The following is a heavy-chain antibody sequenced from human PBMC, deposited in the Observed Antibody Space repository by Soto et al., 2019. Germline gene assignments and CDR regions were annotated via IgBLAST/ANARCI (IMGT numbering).Heavy chain of an antibody. J-gene: IGHJ5*02. CDR3: ARTSGMVSAIYSISP. CDR1: GGSISTSAYY. V-gene: IGHV4-39*01. Sequence: SETLSLTCSVSGGSISTSAYYWAWIRQPPGKGLEWIGTVYYSGSPYYNPSLESRVTISVDTSKNQFSLNLISVTAADTAVYYCARTSGMVSAIYSISPWGQGTLVTVSS. CDR2: VYYSGSP. D-gene: IGHD2-21*02.